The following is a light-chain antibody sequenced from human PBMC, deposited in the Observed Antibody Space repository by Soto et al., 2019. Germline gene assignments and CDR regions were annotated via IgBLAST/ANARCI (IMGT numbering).Light chain of an antibody. V-gene: IGLV1-44*01. CDR2: FNN. J-gene: IGLJ2*01. CDR3: GAWDDSLNGQEV. Sequence: QSVLTQPPSASGTPGLRVTISCSGSSSNIGSNTVNWYKQLPGTAPKLLIYFNNQRPSGVPDRFSGSKSGTSASLAISGLQSEDEADYYCGAWDDSLNGQEVFGGGTKLTVL. CDR1: SSNIGSNT.